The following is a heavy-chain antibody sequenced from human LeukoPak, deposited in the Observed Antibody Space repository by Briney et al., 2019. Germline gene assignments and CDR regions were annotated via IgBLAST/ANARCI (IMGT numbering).Heavy chain of an antibody. CDR2: IIPIFGTA. V-gene: IGHV1-69*13. Sequence: ASVKVSCKASGGTFSSYAISWVRQAPGQGLEWMGGIIPIFGTANYAQKFQGRVTITADESTSTAYMGLSSLRSEDTAVYYCARWTKTTEYYFDYWGPGTLVTVSS. CDR3: ARWTKTTEYYFDY. J-gene: IGHJ4*02. D-gene: IGHD4-11*01. CDR1: GGTFSSYA.